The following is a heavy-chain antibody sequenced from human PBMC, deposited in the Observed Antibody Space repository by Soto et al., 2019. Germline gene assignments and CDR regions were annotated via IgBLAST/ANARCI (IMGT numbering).Heavy chain of an antibody. Sequence: SETLSLTCTVSGASISTYYWSWVQQPPGKGLEWIGYIHDSGSTYYNPSLKSRVTMSLDTSRNQFFLQLNSVTAADTAVYYCARESAGSGKNNWFDPWGQGMLVTVSS. CDR1: GASISTYY. V-gene: IGHV4-59*01. J-gene: IGHJ5*02. CDR3: ARESAGSGKNNWFDP. CDR2: IHDSGST. D-gene: IGHD3-10*01.